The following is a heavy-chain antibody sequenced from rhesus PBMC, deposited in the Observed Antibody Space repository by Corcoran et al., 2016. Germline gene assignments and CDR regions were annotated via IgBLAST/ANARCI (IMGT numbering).Heavy chain of an antibody. V-gene: IGHV3-7*01. J-gene: IGHJ4*01. CDR2: ISDTGKKT. D-gene: IGHD1-44*01. CDR3: TTQYSRTYNY. Sequence: EVQLVESGGGLVQPGGPLRLPCAATGITFGDNCFLWVPPAPGKGLGWVSFISDTGKKTEYADSVEGRFTVSRDNAKKSLSLQLDGLRAEDTAVYYCTTQYSRTYNYWGQGVLVTVSS. CDR1: GITFGDNC.